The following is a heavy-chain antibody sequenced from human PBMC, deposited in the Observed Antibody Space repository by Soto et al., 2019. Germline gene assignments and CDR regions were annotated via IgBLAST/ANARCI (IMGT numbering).Heavy chain of an antibody. D-gene: IGHD2-15*01. V-gene: IGHV4-31*03. CDR1: GFSISSGGYY. J-gene: IGHJ4*02. Sequence: SETLSLTCPFSGFSISSGGYYWSWIRKHPGKGLEWIGYIYYSGSTYYNPSLKSRVTISVDTSKNQFSLKLSSVTAADTAVYYCARGRTEYCSGGSCRIYYFDYWGQGTLVTVSS. CDR3: ARGRTEYCSGGSCRIYYFDY. CDR2: IYYSGST.